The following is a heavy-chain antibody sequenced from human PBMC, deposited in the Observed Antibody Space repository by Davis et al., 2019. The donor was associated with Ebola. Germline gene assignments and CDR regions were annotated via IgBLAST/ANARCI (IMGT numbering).Heavy chain of an antibody. CDR1: GYSFTNYW. CDR3: ARRLRSSGWLLDY. J-gene: IGHJ4*02. CDR2: IYPGDSDT. Sequence: GESLKISCKGSGYSFTNYWIGWVRQLPGKGLEWMGIIYPGDSDTRYSPSFQGQVTISADKSISTAYLQWSSVKASDTAMYYCARRLRSSGWLLDYWGQGTLVTVSS. D-gene: IGHD6-19*01. V-gene: IGHV5-51*01.